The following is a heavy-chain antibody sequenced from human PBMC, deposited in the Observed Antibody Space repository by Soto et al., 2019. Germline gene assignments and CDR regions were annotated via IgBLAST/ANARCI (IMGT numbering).Heavy chain of an antibody. CDR2: VTLSGDYT. CDR1: GFSFTSYA. Sequence: HPGGSLRLSCVASGFSFTSYAMAWVRQAPEMGLEWVCTVTLSGDYTYYADPVKGRFTISRDNSKNTVYLQLSSLRADDTAVYYFARVGYGDLAQRGQGTWVTVSS. CDR3: ARVGYGDLAQ. V-gene: IGHV3-23*01. D-gene: IGHD4-17*01. J-gene: IGHJ4*02.